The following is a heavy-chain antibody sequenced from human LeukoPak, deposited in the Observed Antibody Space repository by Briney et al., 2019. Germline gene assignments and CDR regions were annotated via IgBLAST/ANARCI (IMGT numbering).Heavy chain of an antibody. J-gene: IGHJ4*02. CDR2: ISGSGVST. D-gene: IGHD3-10*01. Sequence: GGSLRLSCAASGFTFSSYAMTWVRQAPGKGLEWVSGISGSGVSTNYADSVKGRFTISRDNSQNTLYLQMNSLRAEDTAVHYCAKDLYGSGNYLFDYWGQGTLVPVSS. CDR1: GFTFSSYA. V-gene: IGHV3-23*01. CDR3: AKDLYGSGNYLFDY.